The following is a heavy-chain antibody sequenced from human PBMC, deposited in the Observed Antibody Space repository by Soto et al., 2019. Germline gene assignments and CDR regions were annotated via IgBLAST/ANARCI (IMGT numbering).Heavy chain of an antibody. CDR1: GGTLTNYT. V-gene: IGHV1-69*02. D-gene: IGHD5-12*01. CDR3: TRLQYSVYASDS. J-gene: IGHJ4*02. CDR2: IIPLLDMA. Sequence: QVQLVQSGAEVKKPGSSVKVSCKPSGGTLTNYTINWVRQAPGQGLEWMGRIIPLLDMAHYAQKFQGRVTIRADKSTSTAYLEVISLSSEDTAVYYCTRLQYSVYASDSLGQETVVSVSS.